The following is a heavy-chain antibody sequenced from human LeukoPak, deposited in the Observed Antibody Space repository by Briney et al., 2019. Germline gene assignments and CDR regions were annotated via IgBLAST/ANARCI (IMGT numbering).Heavy chain of an antibody. CDR3: ARDTYDILTAPLWFDP. CDR1: GGSISSYY. CDR2: IYTSGST. D-gene: IGHD3-9*01. J-gene: IGHJ5*02. Sequence: SETLSLTCTVSGGSISSYYRSWIRQPAGKGLEWIGRIYTSGSTNYNPSLKSRVTMSVDTSKNQFSLKLSSVTAADTAVYYCARDTYDILTAPLWFDPWGQGTLVTVSS. V-gene: IGHV4-4*07.